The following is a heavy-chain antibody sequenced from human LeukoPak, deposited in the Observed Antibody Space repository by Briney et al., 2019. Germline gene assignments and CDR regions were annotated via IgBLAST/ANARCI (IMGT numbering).Heavy chain of an antibody. Sequence: GGSLRLSCTASGFTFSTYAMSWVRQAPGKGLEWISGISSGGGSTYYADSVKGRSTISRDNSKNTLYLQMNSLRAEDTAVYYCTRRSPVRNWGQGTLVTVSS. CDR2: ISSGGGST. CDR1: GFTFSTYA. CDR3: TRRSPVRN. V-gene: IGHV3-23*01. D-gene: IGHD1-26*01. J-gene: IGHJ4*02.